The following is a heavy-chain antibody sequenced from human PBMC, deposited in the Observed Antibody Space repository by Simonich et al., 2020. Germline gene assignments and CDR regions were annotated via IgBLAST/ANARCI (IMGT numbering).Heavy chain of an antibody. D-gene: IGHD4-4*01. CDR1: GFTFSSYW. V-gene: IGHV3-74*01. J-gene: IGHJ3*02. Sequence: EVQLVESGGGLVQPGGSLRLSCAASGFTFSSYWMHWVRQAPGKGLVWVSRINSEGRSTSYADSVKGRFTISRDNAKNTLYLQMNSLRAEDTAVYYCARDYSNYDAFDIWGQGTMVTVSS. CDR3: ARDYSNYDAFDI. CDR2: INSEGRST.